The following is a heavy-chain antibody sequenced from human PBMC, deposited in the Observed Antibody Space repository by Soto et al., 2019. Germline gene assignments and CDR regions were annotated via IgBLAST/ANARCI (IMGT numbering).Heavy chain of an antibody. Sequence: QVQLQESGPGLVKPSETLSLTCTVSGGSISSYYWSWIRQHPGKGLEWIGYIYYSGSTNYNPSLMIRVTISVDTSKNQFSLKLSSVTAAYTAVYYCARRYGSAFDIWGQVTMVTVSS. CDR3: ARRYGSAFDI. CDR1: GGSISSYY. D-gene: IGHD3-10*01. V-gene: IGHV4-59*01. J-gene: IGHJ3*02. CDR2: IYYSGST.